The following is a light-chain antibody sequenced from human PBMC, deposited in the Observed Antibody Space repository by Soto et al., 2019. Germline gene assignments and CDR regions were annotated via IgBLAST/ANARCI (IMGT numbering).Light chain of an antibody. J-gene: IGKJ1*01. CDR2: DAS. CDR1: QSVGSY. Sequence: EIVLTQSPATLSLSPGERATLSCRASQSVGSYLAWYQQKPGQAPWLLIYDASNRATGIPARFSGSGSGTDCTLTISSLEPEDFAGYYCQQRSNWPWTFGQGTKVEIK. V-gene: IGKV3-11*01. CDR3: QQRSNWPWT.